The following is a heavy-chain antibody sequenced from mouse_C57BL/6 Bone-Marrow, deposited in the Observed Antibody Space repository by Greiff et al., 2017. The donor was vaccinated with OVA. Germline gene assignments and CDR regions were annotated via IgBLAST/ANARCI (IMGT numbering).Heavy chain of an antibody. V-gene: IGHV1-52*01. CDR3: ARCYDEDFDY. CDR1: GYTFTSYW. D-gene: IGHD2-12*01. CDR2: IDPSDSDT. Sequence: QVQLQQPGAELVRPGSSVKLSCKASGYTFTSYWMHWVKQRPIQGLEWIGNIDPSDSDTHYNQKFKDKATLTVDKSSSTAYMQLSSLTSEDSAVYYCARCYDEDFDYWGQGTTLTVSS. J-gene: IGHJ2*01.